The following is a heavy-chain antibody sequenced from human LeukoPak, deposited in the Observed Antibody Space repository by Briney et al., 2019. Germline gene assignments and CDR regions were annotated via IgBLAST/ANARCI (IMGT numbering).Heavy chain of an antibody. CDR3: ASDHYCGGDCYWFDY. V-gene: IGHV1-69*02. CDR2: IIPILGIA. J-gene: IGHJ4*02. D-gene: IGHD2-21*01. CDR1: GGTFSSYT. Sequence: SVKVSCKASGGTFSSYTISWVRQAPGQGLEWMGRIIPILGIANYAQKFQGRVTITADKSTSTAYMELSSLRSEDTAVYYCASDHYCGGDCYWFDYWGQGTLVTASS.